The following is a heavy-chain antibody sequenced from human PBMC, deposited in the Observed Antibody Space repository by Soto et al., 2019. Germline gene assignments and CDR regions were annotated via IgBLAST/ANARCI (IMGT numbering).Heavy chain of an antibody. J-gene: IGHJ4*02. Sequence: HPGGSLRLSCAASGFTFSSYAMSWVCQAPGKGLEWVSAISGSGGSTYYADSVKGRFTISRDNSKNTLYLQMNSLRAEDTAVYYCAKDQDVLRYFDWLLSFDYWGQGTLVTVSS. V-gene: IGHV3-23*01. CDR1: GFTFSSYA. CDR3: AKDQDVLRYFDWLLSFDY. CDR2: ISGSGGST. D-gene: IGHD3-9*01.